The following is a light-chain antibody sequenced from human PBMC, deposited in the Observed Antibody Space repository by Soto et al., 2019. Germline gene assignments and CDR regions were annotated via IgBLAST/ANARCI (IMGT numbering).Light chain of an antibody. CDR1: RGIYTH. CDR3: QTYDKAPCT. V-gene: IGKV1-27*01. J-gene: IGKJ3*01. Sequence: DIQMTQSPSSLSASVGDRVTITCRARRGIYTHLAWYQQKPGNAPKLLIYAASTLQSGVPSRFSASGSGTDFILTISALQSEDVGTYFCQTYDKAPCTFGPGTRVDV. CDR2: AAS.